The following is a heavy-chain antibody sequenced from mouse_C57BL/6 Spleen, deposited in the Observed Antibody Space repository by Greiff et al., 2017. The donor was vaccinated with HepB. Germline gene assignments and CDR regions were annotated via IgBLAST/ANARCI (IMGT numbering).Heavy chain of an antibody. CDR1: GYSITSGYY. J-gene: IGHJ3*01. Sequence: EVKLQESGPGLVKPSQSLSLTCSVTGYSITSGYYWNWIRQFPGNKLEWMGYISYDGSNNYNPSLKNRISITRDTSKNQFFLKLNSVTTEDTATYYCARDGSGYSFFAYWGQGTLVTVSA. CDR2: ISYDGSN. CDR3: ARDGSGYSFFAY. V-gene: IGHV3-6*01. D-gene: IGHD3-2*02.